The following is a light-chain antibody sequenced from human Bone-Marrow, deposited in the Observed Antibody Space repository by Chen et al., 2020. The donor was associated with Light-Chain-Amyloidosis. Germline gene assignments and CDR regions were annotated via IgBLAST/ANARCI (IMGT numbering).Light chain of an antibody. J-gene: IGKJ1*01. CDR3: MQGSHWPPT. Sequence: DVVMTQSPLSLPVTLGQPASISCRSSHSLVFSDGNTYLNWFQQRPGQSPRRLIYKVSNRDSGVPDRFSGRGSGTDFTLKISRVEAEDVGVYYCMQGSHWPPTFGQGTKVEIK. CDR1: HSLVFSDGNTY. CDR2: KVS. V-gene: IGKV2-30*01.